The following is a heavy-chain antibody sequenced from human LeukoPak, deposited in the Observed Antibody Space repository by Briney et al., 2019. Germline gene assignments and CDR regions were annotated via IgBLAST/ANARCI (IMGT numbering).Heavy chain of an antibody. CDR3: ARENPGDYMDV. V-gene: IGHV3-21*01. CDR1: GFTFSNYS. J-gene: IGHJ6*03. Sequence: GGSLRLSCAASGFTFSNYSMNWVRQAPGKRLDWVSSISSSSSYIYYADSVKGRFTISRDNAKNSLYLQMNSLRAEDTAVYYCARENPGDYMDVWGKGTTVTVSS. CDR2: ISSSSSYI.